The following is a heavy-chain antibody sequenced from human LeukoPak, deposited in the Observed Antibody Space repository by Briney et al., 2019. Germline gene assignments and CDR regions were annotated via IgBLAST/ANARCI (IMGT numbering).Heavy chain of an antibody. Sequence: ASVKVSCKASGYTFTSYGISWVRQAPGHGLEWMGWISAYNGNTNYAQKRQGRVTMTTDTSTSTAYMELRSLRSDDTAVYYCARVPYCGGDCYYGVTLDYWGQGTLVTVSS. J-gene: IGHJ4*02. CDR2: ISAYNGNT. CDR1: GYTFTSYG. CDR3: ARVPYCGGDCYYGVTLDY. D-gene: IGHD2-21*02. V-gene: IGHV1-18*01.